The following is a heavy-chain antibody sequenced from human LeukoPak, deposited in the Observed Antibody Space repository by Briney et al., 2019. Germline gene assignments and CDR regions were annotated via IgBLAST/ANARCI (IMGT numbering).Heavy chain of an antibody. CDR3: ARAPYFDFWTGYYFDY. D-gene: IGHD3-3*01. V-gene: IGHV4-59*01. CDR1: GGSISGYF. J-gene: IGHJ4*02. Sequence: SETLSLTCIVSGGSISGYFWTWIRQPPGRGLEWSAYISHSGSTRYNPSLNSRVTVSVHTSNNQFSLNLNSVTAADTAVYYCARAPYFDFWTGYYFDYWSQGTLVTVSS. CDR2: ISHSGST.